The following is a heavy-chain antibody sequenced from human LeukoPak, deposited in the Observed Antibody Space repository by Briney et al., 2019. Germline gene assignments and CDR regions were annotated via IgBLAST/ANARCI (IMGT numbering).Heavy chain of an antibody. J-gene: IGHJ4*02. CDR3: TRDRGWQQFDY. V-gene: IGHV3-7*01. D-gene: IGHD5-24*01. Sequence: GGSLRLSCAASAFTFSDYWMTWVRQVPGKGLERVANIKEDGSEEYYLDSVKGRFTISRDNAKNSLYLQMSSLRDDDTDVYYCTRDRGWQQFDYWGQGTLVTVSS. CDR2: IKEDGSEE. CDR1: AFTFSDYW.